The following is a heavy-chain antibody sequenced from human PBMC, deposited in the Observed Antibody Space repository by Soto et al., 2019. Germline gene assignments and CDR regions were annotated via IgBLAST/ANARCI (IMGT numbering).Heavy chain of an antibody. Sequence: PSETLSLTCAVYGGSFSGYYWIWIRRPPGKGLEWIGEINHSGSTNYNPSLKSRVTISVDTSKNQFSLKLSSVTAADTAVYYCARGRTIYYYDSSGFDYWGQGTLVTVSS. D-gene: IGHD3-22*01. CDR1: GGSFSGYY. CDR2: INHSGST. CDR3: ARGRTIYYYDSSGFDY. V-gene: IGHV4-34*01. J-gene: IGHJ4*02.